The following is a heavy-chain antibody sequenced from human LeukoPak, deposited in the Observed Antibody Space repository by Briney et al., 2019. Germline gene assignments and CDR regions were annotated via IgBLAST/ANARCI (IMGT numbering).Heavy chain of an antibody. D-gene: IGHD2-15*01. CDR3: ARVPHNCSGGRCYSRWFDP. V-gene: IGHV3-21*01. Sequence: GGSLRLSCAASGFTFSSYSMNWVRQAPGKGLEWVSSISSSSSYIYYADSVKGRFTISRDNAKNSLYLQMNSLRAEDTAVYYCARVPHNCSGGRCYSRWFDPWGQGTLVIVSS. CDR1: GFTFSSYS. J-gene: IGHJ5*02. CDR2: ISSSSSYI.